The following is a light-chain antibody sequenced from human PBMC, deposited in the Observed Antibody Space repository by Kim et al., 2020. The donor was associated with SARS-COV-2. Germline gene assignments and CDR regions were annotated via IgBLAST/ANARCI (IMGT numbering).Light chain of an antibody. V-gene: IGLV1-40*01. Sequence: VTISCTGSNSNIGAGFDVHWYHEVPGTAPQLLISDNNKRPSGVPDRFSTSKSDTSVSLAITGLQPEDEADYYCQSFDISLSGFVIFGGGTQLTVL. CDR2: DNN. CDR1: NSNIGAGFD. CDR3: QSFDISLSGFVI. J-gene: IGLJ2*01.